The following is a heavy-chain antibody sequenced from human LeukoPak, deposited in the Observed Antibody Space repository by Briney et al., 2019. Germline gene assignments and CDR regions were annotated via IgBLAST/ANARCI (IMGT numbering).Heavy chain of an antibody. V-gene: IGHV3-30*18. CDR1: GLTFRSYG. D-gene: IGHD2-2*01. CDR2: ISYDGSNK. CDR3: AKDRGSTSFYGMDV. J-gene: IGHJ6*02. Sequence: PGGSLRLSCAASGLTFRSYGMHWVRQAPGKGLEWVAVISYDGSNKDCADSVKGRFTISRDNSKNTLYLQMNSLRAEDTAVYYCAKDRGSTSFYGMDVWGQGTMVIVSS.